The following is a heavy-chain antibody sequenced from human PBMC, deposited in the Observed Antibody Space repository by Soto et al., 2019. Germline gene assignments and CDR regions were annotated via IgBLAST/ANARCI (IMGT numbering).Heavy chain of an antibody. V-gene: IGHV3-30*03. CDR3: ARPRRDFYYYFGMDV. J-gene: IGHJ6*02. Sequence: QVQLVESGGGVVQPGRSLRLSCAASGFIFSSYGMHWVRQAPGKGLEWVAVISNDGTNKDYADSVKGRFTISRDQSKNTLYLQMNSLRREDTAVYYCARPRRDFYYYFGMDVWGQGDTVTVSS. CDR2: ISNDGTNK. D-gene: IGHD6-6*01. CDR1: GFIFSSYG.